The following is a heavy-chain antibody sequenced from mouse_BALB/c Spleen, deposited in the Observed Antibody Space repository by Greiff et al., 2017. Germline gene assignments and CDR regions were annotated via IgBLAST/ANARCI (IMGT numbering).Heavy chain of an antibody. V-gene: IGHV5-6*01. CDR3: ARQYYYGSSLYAMDY. D-gene: IGHD1-1*01. J-gene: IGHJ4*01. CDR2: ISSGGSYT. CDR1: GFTFSSYG. Sequence: EVNVVESGGDLVKPGGSLKLSCAASGFTFSSYGMSWVRQPPDKRLEWVATISSGGSYTYYPDSVKGRFTISRDNAKNTLYLQMSSLKSEDTAMYYCARQYYYGSSLYAMDYWGQGTSVTVSS.